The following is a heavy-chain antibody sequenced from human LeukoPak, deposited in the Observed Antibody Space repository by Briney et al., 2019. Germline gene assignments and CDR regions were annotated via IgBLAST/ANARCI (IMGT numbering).Heavy chain of an antibody. CDR3: ARDGDWNSRVGFDY. CDR2: IYHSGST. Sequence: SETLSLTCTVSGGSISSGGYYWSWIRQPPGKGLEWIGYIYHSGSTYYNPSLKSRVTISVDRSKNQFSLKLSSVTAADTAVYYCARDGDWNSRVGFDYWGQGTLVTVSS. V-gene: IGHV4-30-2*01. D-gene: IGHD1-7*01. CDR1: GGSISSGGYY. J-gene: IGHJ4*02.